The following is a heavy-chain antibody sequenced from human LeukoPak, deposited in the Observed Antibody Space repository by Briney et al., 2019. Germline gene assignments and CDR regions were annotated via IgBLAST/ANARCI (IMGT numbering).Heavy chain of an antibody. J-gene: IGHJ6*02. D-gene: IGHD5-24*01. Sequence: ASVKVSCKASGYTFTGYYMHWVRQAPGQGLEWMGWMNPNSGNTGYAQKFQGRFTLTRETFISTAYMELSSLRSEDTAVYYCVRAMDPLDTFNYQYAMDVWGQGTMVTVSS. CDR2: MNPNSGNT. CDR1: GYTFTGYY. V-gene: IGHV1-8*02. CDR3: VRAMDPLDTFNYQYAMDV.